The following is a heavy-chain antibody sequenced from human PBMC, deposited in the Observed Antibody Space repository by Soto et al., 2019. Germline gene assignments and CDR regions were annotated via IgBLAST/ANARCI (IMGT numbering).Heavy chain of an antibody. D-gene: IGHD2-15*01. Sequence: PSETLSLTCTVSGGSISSGVYYWSWIRHHPGKGLEWIGYIYYSGITYYNPSLKSRVTISVDTSKNQFSLKLSSVTAADTAVYYCARDREYCSGGSCSLGAFDIWGQGTMVTVSS. V-gene: IGHV4-31*03. J-gene: IGHJ3*02. CDR1: GGSISSGVYY. CDR2: IYYSGIT. CDR3: ARDREYCSGGSCSLGAFDI.